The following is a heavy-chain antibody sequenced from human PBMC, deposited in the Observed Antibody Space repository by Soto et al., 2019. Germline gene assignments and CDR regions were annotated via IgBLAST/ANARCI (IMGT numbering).Heavy chain of an antibody. Sequence: SETLSLTCSVSGGSLSNNNYHWGWLRQPPGKGLEWMGSIYYRGNTYYNPSLRSRITISVDTSRNQFSLALSSVTAADTAVYFCARLRGGCPADFWGQGTLVTVSS. D-gene: IGHD3-16*01. CDR2: IYYRGNT. V-gene: IGHV4-39*01. J-gene: IGHJ4*02. CDR3: ARLRGGCPADF. CDR1: GGSLSNNNYH.